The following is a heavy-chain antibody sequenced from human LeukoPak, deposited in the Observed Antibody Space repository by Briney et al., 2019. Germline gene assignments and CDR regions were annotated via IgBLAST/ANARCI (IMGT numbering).Heavy chain of an antibody. J-gene: IGHJ4*02. V-gene: IGHV4-59*11. CDR3: ARERQAGPDYDSSGYFDY. Sequence: SETLSLTCTVSGGSISSHYWSWIRQPPGKGREWSGYIYYSGSTNYNPSLKSRVTISVDTSKNQFSLKLSSVTAADTAVYYCARERQAGPDYDSSGYFDYWGQGTLVTVSS. CDR2: IYYSGST. D-gene: IGHD3-22*01. CDR1: GGSISSHY.